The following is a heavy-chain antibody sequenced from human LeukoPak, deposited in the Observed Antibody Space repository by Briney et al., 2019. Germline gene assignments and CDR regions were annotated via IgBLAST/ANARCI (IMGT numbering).Heavy chain of an antibody. J-gene: IGHJ4*02. CDR2: IYSGGST. V-gene: IGHV3-66*01. CDR3: ARDLKIGSRAYFFDY. D-gene: IGHD1-26*01. Sequence: PGGSLRLSCAASGFTVSSNYMSWVRQAPGKGLEWVSVIYSGGSTYYTDSVKGRFTISRDNSKNTLYLQMNSLRAEDTAVYYYARDLKIGSRAYFFDYWGQGTLVTVSS. CDR1: GFTVSSNY.